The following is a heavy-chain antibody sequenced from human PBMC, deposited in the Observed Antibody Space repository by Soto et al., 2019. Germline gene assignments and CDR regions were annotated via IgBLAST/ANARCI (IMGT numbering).Heavy chain of an antibody. CDR3: ASIPQEGAASFDY. CDR1: GFTFSSYW. D-gene: IGHD1-26*01. Sequence: GGSLRLSCAASGFTFSSYWMSWVRQAPGKGLEWVANIKQDGSEKYYVDSVKGRFTISRDNAKNSLYLQMNSLRAEDTAVYYCASIPQEGAASFDYWGQGTLVTVSS. CDR2: IKQDGSEK. J-gene: IGHJ4*02. V-gene: IGHV3-7*03.